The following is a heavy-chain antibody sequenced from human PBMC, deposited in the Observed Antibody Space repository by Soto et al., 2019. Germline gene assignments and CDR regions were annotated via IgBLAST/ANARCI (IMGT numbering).Heavy chain of an antibody. Sequence: VQLVESGGGVVQPGRSLRLSCAASGFTFSDYAMHWVRQAPGTGLEWVAVVSHDGRNTHYADSVKGRFTISRDISKSTVSLEMPRVRAEETAFYESAKGGRKWLVISAFNYWGQGALVTVSP. CDR2: VSHDGRNT. CDR1: GFTFSDYA. J-gene: IGHJ4*02. CDR3: AKGGRKWLVISAFNY. V-gene: IGHV3-30*18. D-gene: IGHD6-19*01.